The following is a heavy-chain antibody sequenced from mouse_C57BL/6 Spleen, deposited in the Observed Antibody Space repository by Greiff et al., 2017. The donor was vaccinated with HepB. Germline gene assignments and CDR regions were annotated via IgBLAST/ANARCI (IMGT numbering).Heavy chain of an antibody. V-gene: IGHV1-5*01. Sequence: EVKLVESGTVLARPGASVKMSCKTSGYTFTSYWMHWVKQRPGQGLEWIGAIYPGNSDTSYNQKFKGKAKLTAVTSASTAYMELSSLTNEDSAVYYCTRSELIYDCYSDAMDYWGQGTSVTVSS. D-gene: IGHD2-3*01. J-gene: IGHJ4*01. CDR1: GYTFTSYW. CDR2: IYPGNSDT. CDR3: TRSELIYDCYSDAMDY.